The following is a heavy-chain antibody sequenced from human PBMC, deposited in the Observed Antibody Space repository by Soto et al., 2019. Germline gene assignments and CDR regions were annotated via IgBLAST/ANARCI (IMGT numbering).Heavy chain of an antibody. D-gene: IGHD3-3*01. J-gene: IGHJ4*02. Sequence: GGSLRLSCAASGFTFSSYAMHWVRQAPGKGLEWVAVISYDGSNKYYADSVKGRFTISRDNSKNTLYLQMNSLRAEDTAVYYCAKAAASFDIWSGINYWGQGTMVTVSS. V-gene: IGHV3-30-3*01. CDR1: GFTFSSYA. CDR3: AKAAASFDIWSGINY. CDR2: ISYDGSNK.